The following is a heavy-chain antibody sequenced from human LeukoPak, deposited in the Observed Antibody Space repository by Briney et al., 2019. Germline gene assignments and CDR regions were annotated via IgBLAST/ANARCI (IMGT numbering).Heavy chain of an antibody. D-gene: IGHD1-26*01. CDR1: GYTFTNYG. J-gene: IGHJ3*02. CDR3: ARAGLWELPRYAFDI. CDR2: ISAYNGNT. Sequence: ASVKVSCKASGYTFTNYGISWVRQAPGQGLEWMGWISAYNGNTNYAQKFQGRVTMTTDTSTSTAYMELRSLRSDDTAVYYCARAGLWELPRYAFDIWGQGTMVTVSS. V-gene: IGHV1-18*01.